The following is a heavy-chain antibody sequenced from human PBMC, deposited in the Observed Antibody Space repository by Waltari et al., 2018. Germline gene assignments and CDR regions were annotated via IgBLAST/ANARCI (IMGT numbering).Heavy chain of an antibody. V-gene: IGHV4-38-2*01. CDR2: IYHSGST. Sequence: QVQLQESGPGLVKPSETLSLTCAVSGYSISSGYYWGWIRQPPGKGLEWIGSIYHSGSTYYNPSLKSRVTISVDTSKNQFSLKLSSVTAADTAVYYCARHSWEPLFDYWGQGTLVTVSS. D-gene: IGHD1-26*01. CDR1: GYSISSGYY. J-gene: IGHJ4*02. CDR3: ARHSWEPLFDY.